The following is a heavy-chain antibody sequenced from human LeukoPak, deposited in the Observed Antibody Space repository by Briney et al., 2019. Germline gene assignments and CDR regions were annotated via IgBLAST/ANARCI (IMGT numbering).Heavy chain of an antibody. CDR3: AKDGFLLWRGAFDI. V-gene: IGHV3-23*01. D-gene: IGHD2-21*01. Sequence: AGGSLRLSRAASGFTFSSYAMSWVRQAPGKGLEWVSAISGSGGSTYYTDSVKGRFTISRDNSKNTLWLQMNSLRAEDTAVYYCAKDGFLLWRGAFDIWGQGTMVTVSS. CDR1: GFTFSSYA. CDR2: ISGSGGST. J-gene: IGHJ3*02.